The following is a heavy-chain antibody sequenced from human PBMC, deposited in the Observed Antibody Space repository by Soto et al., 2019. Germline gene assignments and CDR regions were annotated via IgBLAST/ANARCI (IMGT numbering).Heavy chain of an antibody. CDR2: IYHSGGP. CDR1: DDCVDSTHR. D-gene: IGHD2-21*01. V-gene: IGHV4-4*02. J-gene: IGHJ5*02. CDR3: ATLPHRIVVTLLPIPT. Sequence: PTENVALASAVPDDCVDSTHRSPAVWQLPGKRLEWIGEIYHSGGPTYSPSLRGRATISVDKSNNQFSLRLRSVTAADTAVYYCATLPHRIVVTLLPIPTWGQG.